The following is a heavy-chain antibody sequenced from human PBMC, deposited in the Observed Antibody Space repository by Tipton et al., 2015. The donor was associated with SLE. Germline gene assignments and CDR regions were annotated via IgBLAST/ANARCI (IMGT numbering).Heavy chain of an antibody. Sequence: TLSLTCAVYGGSFSVFYWNWIRQPPGKGLEWIGEINHGGNTNYNPSLKSRVTISVDRSKNQFSLKLSSVTAADTAVYYCARGGGSPSYWGQGTLVTVSS. CDR2: INHGGNT. D-gene: IGHD2-15*01. CDR3: ARGGGSPSY. V-gene: IGHV4-34*01. CDR1: GGSFSVFY. J-gene: IGHJ4*02.